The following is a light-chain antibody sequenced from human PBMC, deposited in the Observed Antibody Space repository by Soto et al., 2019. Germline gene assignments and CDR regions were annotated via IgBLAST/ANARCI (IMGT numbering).Light chain of an antibody. CDR2: GAS. J-gene: IGKJ1*01. Sequence: EIVMTQSPATLSVSPGERATLSCRASQSLSSDLGWYQQKVGQAPRLLIYGASTRATGIPARYSGSGSGTEFNFTISSLQSEDFAVYYCQQYNKWPRTFGQGTKVDIK. V-gene: IGKV3-15*01. CDR1: QSLSSD. CDR3: QQYNKWPRT.